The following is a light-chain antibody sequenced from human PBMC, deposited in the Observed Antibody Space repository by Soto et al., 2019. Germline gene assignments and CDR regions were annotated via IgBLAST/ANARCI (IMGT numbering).Light chain of an antibody. CDR2: DVS. J-gene: IGLJ3*02. V-gene: IGLV2-14*01. Sequence: QSALTQPASVSGSPGQSITISCTGTSSDVGGYNYVSWYQQHPGKAPKLMIYDVSNRPSGVSNRFSGSKSGNTASLTISGLEDEDEADYYCSSYTSSSSFWVFGGGTKLTVL. CDR1: SSDVGGYNY. CDR3: SSYTSSSSFWV.